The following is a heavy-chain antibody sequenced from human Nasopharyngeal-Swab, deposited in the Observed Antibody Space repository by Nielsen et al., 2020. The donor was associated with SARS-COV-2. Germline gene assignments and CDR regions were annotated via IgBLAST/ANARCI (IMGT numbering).Heavy chain of an antibody. CDR2: INAGNGNT. V-gene: IGHV1-3*01. J-gene: IGHJ6*03. D-gene: IGHD6-6*01. Sequence: ASVKVSCKASGYTFTGYAMHWVRQAPAQRLEWMRWINAGNGNTKYSQKFQGRVTITRDTSASTAYMELSSLRSEDTAVYYCARERQLVRVYYYYYMDVWGKGTTVTVSS. CDR3: ARERQLVRVYYYYYMDV. CDR1: GYTFTGYA.